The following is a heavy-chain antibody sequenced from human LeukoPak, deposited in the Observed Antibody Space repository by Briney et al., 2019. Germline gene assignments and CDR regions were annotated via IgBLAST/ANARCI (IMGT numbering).Heavy chain of an antibody. CDR3: ARMGGSYFQAY. CDR1: GFSVRDSY. CDR2: IYSGGST. Sequence: PGGSLRLSCAVSGFSVRDSYLNWVRQAPGKGLEWVSVIYSGGSTFYADSVKGRFTISRDNSRNTVYLQMNSLRAEDTAVYYCARMGGSYFQAYWGQGTLVTVSS. V-gene: IGHV3-53*01. J-gene: IGHJ4*02. D-gene: IGHD1-26*01.